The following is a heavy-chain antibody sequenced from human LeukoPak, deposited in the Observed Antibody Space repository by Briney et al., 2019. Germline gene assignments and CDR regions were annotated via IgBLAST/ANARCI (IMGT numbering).Heavy chain of an antibody. Sequence: SETLSLTCAVSGGSLSGYYWSWIRQPPGKGLEWIGYIYYSGSTNNNPSLKSLVTISVDTSKNQFSLKLSSVTAADTAVYYCARVGRVTTENWFDPWGQGTLVTVSS. J-gene: IGHJ5*02. V-gene: IGHV4-59*01. CDR2: IYYSGST. D-gene: IGHD4-17*01. CDR1: GGSLSGYY. CDR3: ARVGRVTTENWFDP.